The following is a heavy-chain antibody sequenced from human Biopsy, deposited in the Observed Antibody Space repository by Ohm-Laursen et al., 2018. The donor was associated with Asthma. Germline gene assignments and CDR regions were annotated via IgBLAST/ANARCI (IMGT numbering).Heavy chain of an antibody. J-gene: IGHJ3*02. V-gene: IGHV3-53*01. CDR2: IYSGGGT. CDR1: GFTVSTNG. Sequence: SLRLSCTASGFTVSTNGMSWGRQPPGKGLEWVSVIYSGGGTYYSDSVQGRVTISRDNSKNTLSLQMNILRAEDTAVYYCARAYGGSFFSGSFDIWGQGTMVTVSS. D-gene: IGHD4-23*01. CDR3: ARAYGGSFFSGSFDI.